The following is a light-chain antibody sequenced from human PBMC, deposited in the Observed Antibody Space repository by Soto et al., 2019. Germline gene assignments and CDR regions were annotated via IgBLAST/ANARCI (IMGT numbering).Light chain of an antibody. CDR2: DAS. CDR3: QQFNSYPPT. V-gene: IGKV1-13*02. CDR1: QGISSA. J-gene: IGKJ5*01. Sequence: ALKLTQSPSSLSASVGDRVTITCRASQGISSALAWYQQKPGKAPKLLIYDASSLESGVPSRFSGSGSGTDFTLTISSLQPEDFATYYCQQFNSYPPTFGQGTRLEIK.